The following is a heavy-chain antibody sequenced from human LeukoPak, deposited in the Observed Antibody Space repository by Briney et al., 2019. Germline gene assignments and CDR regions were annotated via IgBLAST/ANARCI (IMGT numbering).Heavy chain of an antibody. D-gene: IGHD2-8*01. V-gene: IGHV3-21*05. CDR2: ISGSGSDI. J-gene: IGHJ4*01. Sequence: GGSLRLSCAASGFTFSSYAMSWVRQAPGKGLESLAYISGSGSDIYYADSVKGRFTISRDNAKNSLYLQMNSLRPEDTALYYCSTDPRLLIYWGHGTLVTVSS. CDR3: STDPRLLIY. CDR1: GFTFSSYA.